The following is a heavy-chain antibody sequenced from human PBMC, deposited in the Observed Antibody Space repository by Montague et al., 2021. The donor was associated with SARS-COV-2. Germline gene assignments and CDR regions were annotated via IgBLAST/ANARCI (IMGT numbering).Heavy chain of an antibody. J-gene: IGHJ4*02. Sequence: SLRLSCAASGFTFSTYSMNWVRQAPGKGLEWVSSISPSGSYIYYADSVKGRFTISRDNAKNSLYLQMNSLRAEDTAVYYCARDEPERSYVVVSGIQFDSWGQGTMVTVSS. V-gene: IGHV3-21*01. CDR1: GFTFSTYS. CDR2: ISPSGSYI. D-gene: IGHD2-21*01. CDR3: ARDEPERSYVVVSGIQFDS.